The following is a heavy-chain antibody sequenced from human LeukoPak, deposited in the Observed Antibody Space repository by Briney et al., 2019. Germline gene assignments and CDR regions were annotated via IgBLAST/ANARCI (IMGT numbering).Heavy chain of an antibody. CDR3: ARAGRWLQAVDY. CDR2: INPSGGST. J-gene: IGHJ4*02. Sequence: ASVKVSCKASGYTFTSYYMHWVRQAPGQGLEWMGIINPSGGSTSYAQKFQGRVTMTRDMSTSTVYMELRSLRSEDTAVYYCARAGRWLQAVDYWGQGTLVTVSS. V-gene: IGHV1-46*01. D-gene: IGHD5-24*01. CDR1: GYTFTSYY.